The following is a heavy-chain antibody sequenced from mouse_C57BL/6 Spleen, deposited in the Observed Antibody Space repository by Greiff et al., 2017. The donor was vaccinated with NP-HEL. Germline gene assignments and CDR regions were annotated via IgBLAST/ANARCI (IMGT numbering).Heavy chain of an antibody. CDR3: ARSYDGYYRDYFDY. Sequence: EVQGVESGGGLVKPGGSLKLSCAASGFTFSDYGMHWVRQAPEKGLEWVAYISSGSSTIYYADTVKGRFTISRDNAKNTLFLQMTSLRSEDTAMYYCARSYDGYYRDYFDYWGQGTTLTVSS. V-gene: IGHV5-17*01. CDR2: ISSGSSTI. CDR1: GFTFSDYG. J-gene: IGHJ2*01. D-gene: IGHD2-3*01.